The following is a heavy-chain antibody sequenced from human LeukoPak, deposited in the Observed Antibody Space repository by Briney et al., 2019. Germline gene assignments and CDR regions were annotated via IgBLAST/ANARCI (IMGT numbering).Heavy chain of an antibody. Sequence: PGGSLRLSCAASGFTFSDHYMDWVRQAPGKGLEWVGRSRNKVNSYTTEYAASVKGRFTISRDDSKNSMYLQMNSLKTEDTAVYYCARGGSTRDFDYWGQGTLVTVSS. CDR1: GFTFSDHY. J-gene: IGHJ4*02. CDR3: ARGGSTRDFDY. D-gene: IGHD3-10*01. V-gene: IGHV3-72*01. CDR2: SRNKVNSYTT.